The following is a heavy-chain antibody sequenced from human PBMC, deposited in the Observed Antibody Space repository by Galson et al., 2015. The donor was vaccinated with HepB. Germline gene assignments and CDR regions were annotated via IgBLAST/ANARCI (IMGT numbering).Heavy chain of an antibody. V-gene: IGHV1-69*04. CDR3: ARDGPYYYESADAFDI. CDR2: IIPILQIA. Sequence: SVKVSCKASGGSFTSFAISWVRQAPGQGLDWMGRIIPILQIANYAQKFQGRVSLTADKSTNTAYMELRSLRSDDTAMYYCARDGPYYYESADAFDIWGQGTIVTVSS. D-gene: IGHD3-22*01. CDR1: GGSFTSFA. J-gene: IGHJ3*02.